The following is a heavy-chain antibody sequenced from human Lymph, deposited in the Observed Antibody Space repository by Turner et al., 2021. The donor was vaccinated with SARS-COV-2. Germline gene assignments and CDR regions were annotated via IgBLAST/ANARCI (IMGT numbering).Heavy chain of an antibody. V-gene: IGHV1-69*10. CDR3: ARDATGPLGY. CDR2: TIPIFGRA. CDR1: GFTFSTYA. J-gene: IGHJ4*02. D-gene: IGHD1-1*01. Sequence: QIQLVQSGTEVKKPGSSGKVSCKASGFTFSTYAISWVRQAPGQGLEWLGGTIPIFGRANYAQKFQGRVTITADKFTSTAYMELSSLRSEDTAVYYCARDATGPLGYWGRGTLVTVSS.